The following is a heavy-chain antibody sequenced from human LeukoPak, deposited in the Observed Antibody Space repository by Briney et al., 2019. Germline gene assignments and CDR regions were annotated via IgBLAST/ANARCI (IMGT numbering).Heavy chain of an antibody. J-gene: IGHJ4*02. CDR3: AKRGLGKYFDY. CDR1: GFTFSSYV. D-gene: IGHD3-10*01. CDR2: ITGSGGST. V-gene: IGHV3-23*01. Sequence: GGSLRLSCAASGFTFSSYVMSWARQAPGKGLEWGPAITGSGGSTYYADSVKGRFTISRDNSKNTLYLQMNSLRAEDTAVYYYAKRGLGKYFDYWGQGTLVTVSS.